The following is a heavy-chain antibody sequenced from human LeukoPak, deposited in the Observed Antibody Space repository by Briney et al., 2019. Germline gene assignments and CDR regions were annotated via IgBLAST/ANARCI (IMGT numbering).Heavy chain of an antibody. J-gene: IGHJ4*02. CDR3: ARDRAVATIGGVDY. D-gene: IGHD5-12*01. CDR1: GYTFTGYY. CDR2: INPNSGGT. Sequence: ASVKVSCKASGYTFTGYYIHWVRQAPGQGLEWMGWINPNSGGTNYAQKFQGRVTMTRDTSISTAYMDLSRLRSDDTAVYYCARDRAVATIGGVDYWGQGTLVTVSS. V-gene: IGHV1-2*02.